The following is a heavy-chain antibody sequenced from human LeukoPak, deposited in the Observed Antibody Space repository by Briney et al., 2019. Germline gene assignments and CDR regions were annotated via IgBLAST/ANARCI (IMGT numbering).Heavy chain of an antibody. Sequence: GGSLRLSCAASGFTFSSYEMNWVRQAPGKGLEWVSYISSSGSTIYYADSVKGRFTISRDNAKNSLYLQMNSLRADDTAVYYCARGRGSSYGDPFDYWGQGTLVTVSS. CDR1: GFTFSSYE. D-gene: IGHD5-18*01. CDR3: ARGRGSSYGDPFDY. CDR2: ISSSGSTI. J-gene: IGHJ4*02. V-gene: IGHV3-48*03.